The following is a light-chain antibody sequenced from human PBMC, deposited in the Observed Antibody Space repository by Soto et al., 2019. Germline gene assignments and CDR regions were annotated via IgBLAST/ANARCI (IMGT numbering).Light chain of an antibody. V-gene: IGKV3-20*01. J-gene: IGKJ4*01. CDR1: QSVYNTY. Sequence: EIVLTQSPGTLSLSPGERATLSCRASQSVYNTYLAWYQQKPGQAPRLLIFGASNRATGIPDRFSGRGSGTGFTLTITRLEREDFAVYYCQQYGRSPLTFGGGTKVEI. CDR2: GAS. CDR3: QQYGRSPLT.